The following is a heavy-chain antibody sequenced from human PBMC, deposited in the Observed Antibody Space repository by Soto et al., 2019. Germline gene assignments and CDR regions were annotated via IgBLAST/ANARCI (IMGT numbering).Heavy chain of an antibody. CDR3: ARAPKSRRGGICLSGCWDFDL. D-gene: IGHD3-16*01. CDR2: INHRGST. V-gene: IGHV4-34*01. Sequence: SETLSLTCAVYGGSFSGYYWSWIRQPPGKGLAWIGEINHRGSTNYNPSFKSRVTISVDTTKNQFSLKLRSVTAEDTAVYYCARAPKSRRGGICLSGCWDFDLWGRGTRVTVSS. CDR1: GGSFSGYY. J-gene: IGHJ2*01.